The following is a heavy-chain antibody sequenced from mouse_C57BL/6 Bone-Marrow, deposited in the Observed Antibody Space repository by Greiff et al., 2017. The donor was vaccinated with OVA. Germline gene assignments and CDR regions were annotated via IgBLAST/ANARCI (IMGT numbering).Heavy chain of an antibody. J-gene: IGHJ4*01. CDR1: GYTFTGYW. CDR3: AEMVTTLYYYAMDY. D-gene: IGHD2-2*01. CDR2: ILPGSGST. V-gene: IGHV1-9*01. Sequence: QVQLQQSGAELMKPGASVKLSCKATGYTFTGYWIEWVKQRPGHGLEWIGEILPGSGSTNYNEKFKGKATFTADTSANTAYMQLSSLTTEDSDIYYCAEMVTTLYYYAMDYWGQGTSVTVSS.